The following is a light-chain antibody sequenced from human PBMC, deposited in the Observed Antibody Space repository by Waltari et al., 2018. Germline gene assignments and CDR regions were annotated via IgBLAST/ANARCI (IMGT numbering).Light chain of an antibody. Sequence: DIVMTQSPYSLSASLGERATITCQSSQSILYSSKSKNYLTWYQQKPGQPPKFLINRASIRESGVPDRFSGSGSGTDFTLTIGSLQAEDVAIYYCQQYYNTPRTFGQGTKVEIK. CDR3: QQYYNTPRT. CDR2: RAS. J-gene: IGKJ1*01. CDR1: QSILYSSKSKNY. V-gene: IGKV4-1*01.